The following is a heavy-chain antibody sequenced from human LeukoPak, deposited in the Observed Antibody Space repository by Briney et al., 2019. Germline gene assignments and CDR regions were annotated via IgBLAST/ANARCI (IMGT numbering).Heavy chain of an antibody. CDR3: ARLVGVTDYFDY. V-gene: IGHV4-39*02. J-gene: IGHJ4*02. D-gene: IGHD1-26*01. CDR2: ISYSGKT. CDR1: GGSISSSNYY. Sequence: TSEPLSLTYTVSGGSISSSNYYWGWIRKSPGRGLEWIGSISYSGKTHYNPSLKSRVSISVDTSNNHFSLKLASVTAADTSVFYCARLVGVTDYFDYWGQGTLLTVSS.